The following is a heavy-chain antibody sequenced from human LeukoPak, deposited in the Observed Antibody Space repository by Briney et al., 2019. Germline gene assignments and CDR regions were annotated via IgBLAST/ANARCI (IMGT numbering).Heavy chain of an antibody. CDR1: GGSISSYY. CDR2: IYYSGST. CDR3: ARDGGSIAARPLDY. D-gene: IGHD6-6*01. J-gene: IGHJ4*02. Sequence: PSETLSLTCTVSGGSISSYYWSWIRQPPGKGLEWIGHIYYSGSTNYNPSLKSRVTISVDTSKNQFSLKLSSVTAADTAVYYCARDGGSIAARPLDYWGQGTLVTVSS. V-gene: IGHV4-59*01.